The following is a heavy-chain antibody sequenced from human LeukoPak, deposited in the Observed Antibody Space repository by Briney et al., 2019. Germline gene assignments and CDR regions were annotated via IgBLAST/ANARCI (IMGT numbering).Heavy chain of an antibody. CDR1: GFTFSSYS. CDR2: ISSSSTYI. V-gene: IGHV3-21*01. J-gene: IGHJ4*02. D-gene: IGHD3-9*01. CDR3: ARAYDILTGYPNNYFDY. Sequence: GGSLRLSCAASGFTFSSYSMNWVRQAPGKRLEWVSSISSSSTYIYYADSVKGRFTISRDNAKNSLYLQMNSLRAEDTAVYYCARAYDILTGYPNNYFDYWGQGTLVTVSS.